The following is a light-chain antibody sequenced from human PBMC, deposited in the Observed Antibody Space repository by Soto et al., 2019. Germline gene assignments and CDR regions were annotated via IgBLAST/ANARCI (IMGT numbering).Light chain of an antibody. V-gene: IGKV3-20*01. CDR1: QSVSSSY. Sequence: EIVLTQSPGTLSLSPGERATLSCRASQSVSSSYLAWYQQKPGQAPRLLIYDASSRATGIPDRFSGSGSGTDFTLTVSRLEPEDFAVYYCQQYGSSTWPFGQGTKVELK. J-gene: IGKJ1*01. CDR2: DAS. CDR3: QQYGSSTWP.